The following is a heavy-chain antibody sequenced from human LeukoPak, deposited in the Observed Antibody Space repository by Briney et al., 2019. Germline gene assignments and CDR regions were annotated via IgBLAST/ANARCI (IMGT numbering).Heavy chain of an antibody. CDR3: ARGRTLEHYYYYMDV. V-gene: IGHV4-4*09. CDR1: GVSISSYY. J-gene: IGHJ6*03. CDR2: ISTRGTT. Sequence: SETLSLTCTVSGVSISSYYCSWFRQPPGKRLEWIGYISTRGTTDYSPSLKSRATISEDTSKNQFSLKLISVTAADTAVYYCARGRTLEHYYYYMDVWGKGTTVTVSS.